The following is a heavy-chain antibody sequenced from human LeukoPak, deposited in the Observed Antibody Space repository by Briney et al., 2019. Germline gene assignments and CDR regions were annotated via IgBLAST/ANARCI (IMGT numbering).Heavy chain of an antibody. J-gene: IGHJ4*02. CDR3: ARSGWFGELGFDY. CDR2: ISGSGGST. Sequence: AGGSLRLSCAASGFTFSSYGMSWVRQAPGKGLEWVSAISGSGGSTYYADSVKGRFTISRDNSKNTLYLQMNSLRAEDTAVYYCARSGWFGELGFDYWGQGTLVTVSS. CDR1: GFTFSSYG. D-gene: IGHD3-10*01. V-gene: IGHV3-23*01.